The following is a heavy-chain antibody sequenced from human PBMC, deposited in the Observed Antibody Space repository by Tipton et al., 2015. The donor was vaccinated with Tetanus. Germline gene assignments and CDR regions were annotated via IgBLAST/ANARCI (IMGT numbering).Heavy chain of an antibody. V-gene: IGHV4-39*01. CDR1: GGSINSSTFY. CDR3: ARTSIPAADYCFDY. CDR2: VYYNGST. Sequence: GLVKPSESLSLTCSVSGGSINSSTFYWAWIRQAPGKGLEWVGTVYYNGSTYYSPSLNSRITISVDSSKSQFSLKVKSVTAADTAVYYCARTSIPAADYCFDYWGQGTLVTVSS. D-gene: IGHD2-2*01. J-gene: IGHJ4*02.